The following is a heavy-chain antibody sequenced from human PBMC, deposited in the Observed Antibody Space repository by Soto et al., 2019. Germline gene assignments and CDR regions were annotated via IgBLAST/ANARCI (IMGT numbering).Heavy chain of an antibody. CDR2: IYYSGSA. CDR1: GGSISSVSYY. CDR3: AAKFRYSGSYDY. J-gene: IGHJ4*02. Sequence: SETLSLTCSVSGGSISSVSYYWGWIRQPPGKGLEWIGSIYYSGSAYYSPSLKSRVTMSVDTSKNQLSLELRSVTAADTAVYYCAAKFRYSGSYDYWGQGALVTVSS. D-gene: IGHD1-26*01. V-gene: IGHV4-39*01.